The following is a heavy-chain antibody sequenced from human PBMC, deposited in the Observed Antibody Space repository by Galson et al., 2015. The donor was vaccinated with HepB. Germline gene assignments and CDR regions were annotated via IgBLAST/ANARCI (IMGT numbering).Heavy chain of an antibody. CDR1: GFTFSSYA. CDR2: ISGSGGST. Sequence: SLRLSCAASGFTFSSYAMSWVRQAPGKGLEWVSAISGSGGSTYYADSVKGRFTISRDNSKNTLYLQMNSLRAEDTAVYYCPPPYQLLAVRGPRYWGQGTLVTVSS. CDR3: PPPYQLLAVRGPRY. J-gene: IGHJ4*02. V-gene: IGHV3-23*01. D-gene: IGHD2-2*01.